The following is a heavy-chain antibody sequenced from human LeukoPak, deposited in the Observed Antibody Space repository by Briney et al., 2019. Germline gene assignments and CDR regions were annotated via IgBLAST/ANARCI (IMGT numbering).Heavy chain of an antibody. CDR1: GGSISSYY. Sequence: SETLSLTCIVSGGSISSYYWSWIRQPPGKGLEWIGYIYYSGSTNYNPSLKSRVTISVDTSKNQFSLKLSSVTAADTAVYYCARKRVYYYDSSGYWVWAFDIWGQGTMVTVSS. D-gene: IGHD3-22*01. CDR3: ARKRVYYYDSSGYWVWAFDI. J-gene: IGHJ3*02. V-gene: IGHV4-59*01. CDR2: IYYSGST.